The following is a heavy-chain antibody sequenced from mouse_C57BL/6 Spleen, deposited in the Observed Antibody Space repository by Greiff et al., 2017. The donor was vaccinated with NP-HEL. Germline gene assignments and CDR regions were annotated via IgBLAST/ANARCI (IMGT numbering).Heavy chain of an antibody. CDR2: ISNGGGST. Sequence: EVMLVESGGGLVQPGGSLKLSCAASGFTFSDYYMYWVRQTPEKRLEWVAYISNGGGSTYYPDTVKGRFTSSRDNAKNTLYLQMSRLKSEDTAMYYCARGRGRGRAWFAYWGQGTLVTVSA. CDR3: ARGRGRGRAWFAY. V-gene: IGHV5-12*01. CDR1: GFTFSDYY. D-gene: IGHD3-3*01. J-gene: IGHJ3*01.